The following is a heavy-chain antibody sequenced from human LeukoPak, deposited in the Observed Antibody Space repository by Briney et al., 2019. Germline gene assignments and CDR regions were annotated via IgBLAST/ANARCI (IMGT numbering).Heavy chain of an antibody. CDR3: ARDGRNYYDRSGYYSALAY. CDR2: ISSSSGSI. Sequence: GGSLRLSCAASGLIFSDYSMDWVRQAPGKGLEWVSSISSSSGSINYADSVKGRFTISRDNSKNTLYLQMNSLRADDTAVYYCARDGRNYYDRSGYYSALAYWGQGTLVTVSS. D-gene: IGHD3-22*01. CDR1: GLIFSDYS. V-gene: IGHV3-21*01. J-gene: IGHJ4*02.